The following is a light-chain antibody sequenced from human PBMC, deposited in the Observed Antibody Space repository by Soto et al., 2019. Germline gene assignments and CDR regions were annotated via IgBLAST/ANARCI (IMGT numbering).Light chain of an antibody. J-gene: IGKJ4*01. V-gene: IGKV3-11*01. CDR1: QSVSSY. CDR2: DAS. Sequence: EIVLTQSPATLSLSPGERATLSCRASQSVSSYLAWYQQKPGQAPRLLIYDASNRATGIPARFGGSGSGTDFTLTISSLEPEDFAVYYCQQRSNWPPFGGGTKVEIK. CDR3: QQRSNWPP.